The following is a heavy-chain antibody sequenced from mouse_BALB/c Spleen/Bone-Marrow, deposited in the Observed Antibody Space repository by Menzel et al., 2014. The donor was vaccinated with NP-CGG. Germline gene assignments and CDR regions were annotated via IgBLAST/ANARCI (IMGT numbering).Heavy chain of an antibody. CDR2: INPDSNTI. J-gene: IGHJ1*01. CDR3: ALLGYYGYFYV. Sequence: EVQVVESGGGLVQPGGSLKLSCAASGFDFSRYWMSWVRQAPGKGLEWIGEINPDSNTINYTPSLKDKFIISRDNAKNTLYLQMSKVRSEDTALYYCALLGYYGYFYVWGAGTTVTVSS. V-gene: IGHV4-1*02. D-gene: IGHD2-2*01. CDR1: GFDFSRYW.